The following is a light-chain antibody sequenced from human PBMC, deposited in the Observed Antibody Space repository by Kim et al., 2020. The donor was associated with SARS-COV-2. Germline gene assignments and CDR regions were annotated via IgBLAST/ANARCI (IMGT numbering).Light chain of an antibody. J-gene: IGKJ4*01. V-gene: IGKV3-15*01. CDR3: QQYNNWPLT. CDR1: QSVSSN. Sequence: VYPGERATLSCRASQSVSSNLAWYQQKPGKAPRLLIYDASTRATGIPATFSGSGSGKEFTLTISSLQSEDFAVYYCQQYNNWPLTFGGGTKVDIK. CDR2: DAS.